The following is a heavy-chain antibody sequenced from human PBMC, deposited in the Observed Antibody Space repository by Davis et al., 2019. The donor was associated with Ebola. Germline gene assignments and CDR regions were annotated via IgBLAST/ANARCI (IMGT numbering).Heavy chain of an antibody. V-gene: IGHV2-70*01. D-gene: IGHD6-19*01. CDR2: VDWEDDK. CDR1: GFSLSTSGEG. J-gene: IGHJ3*02. CDR3: ARRTPTSGRYDAFDI. Sequence: SCPTLAKPTQTLTLTCTFSGFSLSTSGEGVCWIRQPQGKALEWLALVDWEDDKSYSTSLKTRLTLSRDTSKDQVVLTMTDMDPVDTATYYCARRTPTSGRYDAFDIWGQGTMVTVSS.